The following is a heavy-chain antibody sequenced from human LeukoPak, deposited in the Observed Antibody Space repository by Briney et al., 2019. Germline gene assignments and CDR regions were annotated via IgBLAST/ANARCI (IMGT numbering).Heavy chain of an antibody. D-gene: IGHD3-3*01. CDR3: ASSKRITIFGVVMPYYYYGMDV. J-gene: IGHJ6*02. V-gene: IGHV4-59*01. CDR2: IYYSGST. CDR1: GGSISSYY. Sequence: SETLSLTCTVSGGSISSYYWSWIRQPPGKGLEWIGYIYYSGSTNYNPPLKSRVTISVNTSKNQFSLKLSSVTAADTAVYYCASSKRITIFGVVMPYYYYGMDVWGQGTTVTVSS.